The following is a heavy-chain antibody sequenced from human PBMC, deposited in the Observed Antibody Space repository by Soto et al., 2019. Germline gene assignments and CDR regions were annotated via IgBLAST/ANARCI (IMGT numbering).Heavy chain of an antibody. D-gene: IGHD6-13*01. CDR2: IYYSGST. CDR1: GGSISSSSYY. V-gene: IGHV4-39*01. Sequence: QLQLQESGPGLVKPSETLSLTCTVSGGSISSSSYYWGWIRQPPGKGLEWIGSIYYSGSTYYNPSLKSRVTISVDTSKNQFSLKLSSVTAADTAVYYCARVIAAAIGLWYFDLWGRGTLVTVSS. CDR3: ARVIAAAIGLWYFDL. J-gene: IGHJ2*01.